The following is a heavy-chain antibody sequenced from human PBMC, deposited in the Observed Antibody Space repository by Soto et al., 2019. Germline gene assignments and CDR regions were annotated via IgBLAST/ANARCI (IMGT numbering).Heavy chain of an antibody. D-gene: IGHD3-22*01. CDR3: AKDFDSDETSHGNNDY. J-gene: IGHJ4*02. CDR2: ISGSGDAK. V-gene: IGHV3-23*01. Sequence: EVHLLESGGGLVQPGESLRLSCVASGFSFSSYGMSWVRQAPGKGLEWASIISGSGDAKYYADSVKGRFTISRDNSKNTMYLQMDSLRAEDTAVYYCAKDFDSDETSHGNNDYWGPGTLVTVSS. CDR1: GFSFSSYG.